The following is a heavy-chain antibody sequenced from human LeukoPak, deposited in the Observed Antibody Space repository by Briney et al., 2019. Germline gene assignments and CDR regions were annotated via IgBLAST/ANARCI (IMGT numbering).Heavy chain of an antibody. D-gene: IGHD2-21*01. Sequence: GGSLRLSRAASGFTVSSNYMSWVRQAPGKGLEWVSVIYSGGSTYYADSVKGRFTISRDNSKNTLYLQMNSLRAEDTAVYYCARVGFHPGDYYFDYWGQGTLVTVSS. V-gene: IGHV3-66*01. CDR3: ARVGFHPGDYYFDY. J-gene: IGHJ4*02. CDR2: IYSGGST. CDR1: GFTVSSNY.